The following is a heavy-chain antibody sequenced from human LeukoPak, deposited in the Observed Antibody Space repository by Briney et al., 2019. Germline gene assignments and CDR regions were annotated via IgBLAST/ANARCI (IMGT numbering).Heavy chain of an antibody. Sequence: SETLSLTCTVSGGSISSSSYYWGWIRQPPGKGLEWIGYIYHSGSTYYNPSLKSRVTISVDRSKNQFSLKLSSVTAADTAVYYCASGIEYYYGLGSYDYWGQGTLVTVSS. CDR2: IYHSGST. CDR3: ASGIEYYYGLGSYDY. J-gene: IGHJ4*02. V-gene: IGHV4-39*07. CDR1: GGSISSSSYY. D-gene: IGHD3-10*01.